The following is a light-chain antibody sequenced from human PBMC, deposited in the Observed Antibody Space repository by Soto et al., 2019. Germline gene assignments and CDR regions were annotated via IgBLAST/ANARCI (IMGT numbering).Light chain of an antibody. CDR1: SSDVGGYNY. J-gene: IGLJ3*02. CDR3: CSYAGSYTWV. CDR2: DVS. Sequence: QSALTQPRSVSGSPGQSVTISCTGASSDVGGYNYVSWYQHNPGKAPKLMIYDVSKRPSGVPDRFSGPKSGNTASLTISRLQAEDEADYYCCSYAGSYTWVFGGGTKLTVL. V-gene: IGLV2-11*01.